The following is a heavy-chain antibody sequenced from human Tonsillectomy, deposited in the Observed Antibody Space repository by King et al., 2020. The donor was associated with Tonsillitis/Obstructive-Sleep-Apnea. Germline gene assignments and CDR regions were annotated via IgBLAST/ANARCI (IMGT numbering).Heavy chain of an antibody. D-gene: IGHD1-26*01. CDR3: ARPYSGSYEYYFDY. J-gene: IGHJ4*02. Sequence: QLQESGPGLVKPSETLSLTCTVSGGSFSSSSYYWGWIRQPPGKGLEWIGNSYYSGSTYYNPSLESRVTISVDTSKNQFSLKLSSVTAADTAVYYCARPYSGSYEYYFDYWGQGTLVTVSS. V-gene: IGHV4-39*01. CDR1: GGSFSSSSYY. CDR2: SYYSGST.